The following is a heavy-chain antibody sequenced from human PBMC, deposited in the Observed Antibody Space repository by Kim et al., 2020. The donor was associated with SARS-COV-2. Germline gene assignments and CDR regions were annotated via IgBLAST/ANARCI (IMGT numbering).Heavy chain of an antibody. CDR1: GYTFTGYY. D-gene: IGHD4-4*01. V-gene: IGHV1-2*02. CDR2: INPNSGGT. J-gene: IGHJ4*02. Sequence: ASVKVSCKASGYTFTGYYMHWVRQAPGQGLEWMGWINPNSGGTNYAQKFQGRVTMTRDTSISTAYMELSRLRSDDTAVYYCARVGSNYEHYFDYWGQGTLVTVSS. CDR3: ARVGSNYEHYFDY.